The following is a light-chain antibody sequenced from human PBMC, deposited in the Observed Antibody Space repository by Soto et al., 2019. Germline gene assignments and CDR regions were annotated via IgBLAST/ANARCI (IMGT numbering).Light chain of an antibody. Sequence: EIVMTQSPATLSVSPGERATLSCRASQTVIHNHLAWHQQKPGQTPRLLVYGASSRATGIPDRFSGSGSGTDFTLTISRLEPEDFAVYYCQQHGTSPITFGQGTRREIK. V-gene: IGKV3-20*01. CDR2: GAS. J-gene: IGKJ5*01. CDR3: QQHGTSPIT. CDR1: QTVIHNH.